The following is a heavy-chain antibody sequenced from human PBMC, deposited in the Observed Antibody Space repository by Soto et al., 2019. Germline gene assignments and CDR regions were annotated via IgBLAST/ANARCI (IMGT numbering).Heavy chain of an antibody. CDR3: ARYPRPPFEYYYGMDV. Sequence: EVQLVESGGGLVKPGGSLRLSCAASGFTFSSYSMNWVRQAPGKGLEWVSSISSRSSYIYYSDSVKGRFTISRDNAKNSLYLQRNSLRADDTALYYCARYPRPPFEYYYGMDVWGRGTTVTVSS. V-gene: IGHV3-21*01. D-gene: IGHD3-16*01. CDR1: GFTFSSYS. J-gene: IGHJ6*02. CDR2: ISSRSSYI.